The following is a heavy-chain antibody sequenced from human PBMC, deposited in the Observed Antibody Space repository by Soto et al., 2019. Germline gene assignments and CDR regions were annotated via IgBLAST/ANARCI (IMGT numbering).Heavy chain of an antibody. CDR1: GYMFSTYD. Sequence: QVQLVQSGAEVKKPGASVKVSCKASGYMFSTYDINWVRQAPGQGLEWMGWLNPNSGNTGYAQKFQGRVTMTRNTSINTAYMELSSLGSDDTAGYYCARDHRYNWNDEGWFDPWGQGNLVTVSS. D-gene: IGHD1-20*01. CDR2: LNPNSGNT. CDR3: ARDHRYNWNDEGWFDP. V-gene: IGHV1-8*01. J-gene: IGHJ5*02.